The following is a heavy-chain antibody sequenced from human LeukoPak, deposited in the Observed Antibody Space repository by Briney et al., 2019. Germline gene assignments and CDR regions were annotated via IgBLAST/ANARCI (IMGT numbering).Heavy chain of an antibody. CDR2: ISGSGGHT. V-gene: IGHV3-23*01. J-gene: IGHJ3*02. Sequence: GGSLRLSCAASGVTFTNYAMTWVRQAPGEGREWVSSISGSGGHTYYTDSVKGRFTVSRDNSKKTLYLQMNSLRAEDTAAYYCARDRSGSGVVGTFDIWGQGSLVTVSS. CDR1: GVTFTNYA. CDR3: ARDRSGSGVVGTFDI. D-gene: IGHD1-26*01.